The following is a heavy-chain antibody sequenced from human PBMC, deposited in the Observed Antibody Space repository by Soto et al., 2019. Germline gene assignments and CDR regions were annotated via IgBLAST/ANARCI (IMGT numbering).Heavy chain of an antibody. Sequence: PGGSLILSCAASGFTFSSYSMNWVRQAPGKGLEWVSSISSSSSYIYYADSVKGRFTISRDNAKNSLYLQMNSLRAEDTAVYYCARDRGAADDSFDYWGQGTLVTVSS. D-gene: IGHD3-10*01. CDR3: ARDRGAADDSFDY. CDR2: ISSSSSYI. V-gene: IGHV3-21*01. CDR1: GFTFSSYS. J-gene: IGHJ4*02.